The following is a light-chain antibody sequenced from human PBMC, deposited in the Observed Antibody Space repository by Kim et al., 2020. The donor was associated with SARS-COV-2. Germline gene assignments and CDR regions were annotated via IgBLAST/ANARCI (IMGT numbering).Light chain of an antibody. Sequence: DIQMAQSPSSLSASVGDRVTITCHASQDIGSYLNWYQQTPGKAPKLLIFDVSRLQTGAPSRFSGSGSGTAYTLSISNLQPEDAGTYYCQQYENFPYTFGLGTKREI. CDR2: DVS. CDR1: QDIGSY. V-gene: IGKV1-33*01. J-gene: IGKJ2*01. CDR3: QQYENFPYT.